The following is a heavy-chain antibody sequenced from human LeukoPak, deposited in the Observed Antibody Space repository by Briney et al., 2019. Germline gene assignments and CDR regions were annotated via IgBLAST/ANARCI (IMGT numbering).Heavy chain of an antibody. CDR2: IWNDGSNT. CDR3: ARETGLRTFDY. CDR1: GFIFSNYG. J-gene: IGHJ4*02. V-gene: IGHV3-33*01. Sequence: GGSLRLSCAASGFIFSNYGIQWVRQAPGKGLEWVALIWNDGSNTHYVDSVKGRFTISRDNSKNTLYLQLNSLRAEDTAVYYCARETGLRTFDYWGQGTLVTVSS. D-gene: IGHD4-17*01.